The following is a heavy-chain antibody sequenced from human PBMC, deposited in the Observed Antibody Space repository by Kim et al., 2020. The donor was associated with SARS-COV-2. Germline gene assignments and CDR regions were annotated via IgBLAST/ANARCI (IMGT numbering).Heavy chain of an antibody. CDR3: ARGPGDLLWFGELFDY. J-gene: IGHJ4*02. V-gene: IGHV4-34*01. D-gene: IGHD3-10*01. Sequence: SETLSLTCAVYGGSFSGYYWSWIRQPPGKGLECIGEINHSGSTNYNPSLKSRVTISVDTSKNQFSLKLSSVTAADTAVYYCARGPGDLLWFGELFDYWGQGTLVTVSS. CDR1: GGSFSGYY. CDR2: INHSGST.